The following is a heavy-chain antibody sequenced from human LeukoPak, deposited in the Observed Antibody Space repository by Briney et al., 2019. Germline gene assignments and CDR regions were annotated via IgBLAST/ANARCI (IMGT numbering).Heavy chain of an antibody. CDR2: ISSSSSYI. CDR1: GFTFSSYS. Sequence: GGSLRLSCAASGFTFSSYSMNWVRQAPGKGLEWVSTISSSSSYIYYADSVKGRFTISRDNAKNSLYLQMNSLRAEDTAVYYCARDPSSPSSGWHQAAFDIWGQGTMVTVSS. D-gene: IGHD3-22*01. V-gene: IGHV3-21*01. J-gene: IGHJ3*02. CDR3: ARDPSSPSSGWHQAAFDI.